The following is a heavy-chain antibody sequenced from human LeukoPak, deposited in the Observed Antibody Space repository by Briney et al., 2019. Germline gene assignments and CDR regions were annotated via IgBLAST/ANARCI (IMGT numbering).Heavy chain of an antibody. CDR1: GFTFSSYT. D-gene: IGHD3-9*01. CDR2: ITSSSSYI. CDR3: ARGEGYDILTGYSR. V-gene: IGHV3-21*04. J-gene: IGHJ4*02. Sequence: GGSPRLSCAASGFTFSSYTMNWVRQAPGKGPEWVSSITSSSSYIYYADSVKGRFTISRDNARNSLYLQMNSLRAEDTALYYCARGEGYDILTGYSRWGQGTLVTVSS.